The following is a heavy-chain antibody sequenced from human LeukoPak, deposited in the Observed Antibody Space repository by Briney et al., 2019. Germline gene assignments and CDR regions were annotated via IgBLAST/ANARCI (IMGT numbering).Heavy chain of an antibody. V-gene: IGHV3-23*01. Sequence: GGSLRLSCAASGFAFSSYVMHWVRQAPGKGLGWVSVICGSGDRTYYAHSVKGRFTISRDNSKNTLYMQMNRLRAKDTAVYYCASLLHGNYFDYWGQGTLVTVSS. J-gene: IGHJ4*02. CDR3: ASLLHGNYFDY. D-gene: IGHD1-14*01. CDR1: GFAFSSYV. CDR2: ICGSGDRT.